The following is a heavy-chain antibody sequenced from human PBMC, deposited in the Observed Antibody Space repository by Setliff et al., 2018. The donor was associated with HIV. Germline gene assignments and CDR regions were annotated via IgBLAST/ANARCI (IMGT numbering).Heavy chain of an antibody. CDR1: GYSFTSYW. CDR3: ARTTGQSAYYYYGMDV. CDR2: IYPGDSDT. Sequence: PGESLKISCKGSGYSFTSYWIGWVRQMPGKGLEWMGIIYPGDSDTRYSPSFQGQVTISADKSISTAYLQWSSLKASDTAMYYYARTTGQSAYYYYGMDVWGQGTTVTVSS. V-gene: IGHV5-51*01. J-gene: IGHJ6*02.